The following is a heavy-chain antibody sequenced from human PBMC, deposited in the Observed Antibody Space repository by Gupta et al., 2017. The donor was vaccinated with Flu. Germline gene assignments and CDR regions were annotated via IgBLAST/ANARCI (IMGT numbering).Heavy chain of an antibody. Sequence: EVHLVESGGGLVKPGESLRLSCVVSGITFRDAWMSWARQAPGKGLEWVGRIKSKGSGETTDYAGPVNGRFTISRDDSKNTLYLHMNGLKAEDTAVYYCIWINTVTTMDYWGQGTLVTVSS. D-gene: IGHD4-17*01. CDR1: GITFRDAW. CDR2: IKSKGSGETT. CDR3: IWINTVTTMDY. J-gene: IGHJ4*02. V-gene: IGHV3-15*05.